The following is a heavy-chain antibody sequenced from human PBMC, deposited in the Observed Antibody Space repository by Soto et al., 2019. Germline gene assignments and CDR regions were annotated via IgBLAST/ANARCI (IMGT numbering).Heavy chain of an antibody. D-gene: IGHD4-17*01. Sequence: SQTLSLTCAVSGGSISSGGYSWSWIRQPPGKGLEWIGYIYHSGSTYYNPSLKSRVTISVDRSKNQFSLKLSSVTAADTAVYYCARFNGDYYFDYWGQGTLVTVSS. J-gene: IGHJ4*02. V-gene: IGHV4-30-2*01. CDR3: ARFNGDYYFDY. CDR2: IYHSGST. CDR1: GGSISSGGYS.